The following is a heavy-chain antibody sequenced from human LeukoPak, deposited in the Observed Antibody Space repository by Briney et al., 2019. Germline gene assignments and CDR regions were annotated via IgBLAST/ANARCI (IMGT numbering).Heavy chain of an antibody. CDR3: ASQYYYDSSGSLSFDY. Sequence: PSETLSLTCAVYGGSFSGYYWSWIRQPPGKGLEWIGEINHSGSTNYNPSLKSRVTILVDTSKNQFSLKLSSVTAADTAVYYCASQYYYDSSGSLSFDYWGQGTLVTVSS. D-gene: IGHD3-22*01. CDR2: INHSGST. CDR1: GGSFSGYY. V-gene: IGHV4-34*01. J-gene: IGHJ4*02.